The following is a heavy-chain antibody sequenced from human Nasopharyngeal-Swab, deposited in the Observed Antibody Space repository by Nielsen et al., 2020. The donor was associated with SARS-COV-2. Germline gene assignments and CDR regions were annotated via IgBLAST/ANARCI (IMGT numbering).Heavy chain of an antibody. CDR3: ARNGLTNNYFYMDV. V-gene: IGHV3-23*01. CDR2: ISGSGAST. Sequence: GGSLRLSCAASGFIISSYAMSWVRQAPGKGLEWVSAISGSGASTYYADSVKGRFTISRDNSKNTLYLQMNSLRAEDTAVYYCARNGLTNNYFYMDVWGKGTTVSVSS. CDR1: GFIISSYA. D-gene: IGHD1-1*01. J-gene: IGHJ6*03.